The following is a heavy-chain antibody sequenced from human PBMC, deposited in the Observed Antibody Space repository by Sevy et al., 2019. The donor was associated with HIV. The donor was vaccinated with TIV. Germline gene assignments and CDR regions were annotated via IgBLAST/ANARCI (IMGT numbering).Heavy chain of an antibody. CDR3: ARGPPDGSYDYFDY. CDR1: GFTFNNYN. Sequence: GVSLRLSCATSGFTFNNYNMNWVRQAPGKGLEWVSSVSGSSNYIYYAESVKGRFIISRDNTKNTLYLQMNSLRVDETALYYCARGPPDGSYDYFDYWGQGTLVTVSS. V-gene: IGHV3-21*06. CDR2: VSGSSNYI. D-gene: IGHD3-10*01. J-gene: IGHJ4*02.